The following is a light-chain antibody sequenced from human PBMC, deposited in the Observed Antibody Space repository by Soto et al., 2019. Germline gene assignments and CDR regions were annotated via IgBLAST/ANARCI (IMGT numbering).Light chain of an antibody. CDR2: GAS. V-gene: IGKV3-20*01. CDR1: QTVSSSF. J-gene: IGKJ2*01. CDR3: QQYGSSPYT. Sequence: EIVLTQSPGTPSLSPGGRATLSRRASQTVSSSFLAWYQQKPGQAPRLLISGASDRASGIPDRFSGSGSGTDFTLTISRLEPEDFAVYYCQQYGSSPYTFGQGTKVDIK.